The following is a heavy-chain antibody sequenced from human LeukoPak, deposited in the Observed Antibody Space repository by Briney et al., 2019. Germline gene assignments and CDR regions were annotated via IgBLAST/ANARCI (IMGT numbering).Heavy chain of an antibody. J-gene: IGHJ4*02. D-gene: IGHD6-13*01. CDR1: GFAFSSYG. CDR3: ARDQGRGSSWYFDY. CDR2: IWFDGSDK. V-gene: IGHV3-30*02. Sequence: GGSLRLSCAASGFAFSSYGMHWVRQAPGKGLEWVTFIWFDGSDKYYAASVKGRFTISRDNSKNTLYLQMNSLSAEDSAVYYCARDQGRGSSWYFDYWGQGTLVTVSS.